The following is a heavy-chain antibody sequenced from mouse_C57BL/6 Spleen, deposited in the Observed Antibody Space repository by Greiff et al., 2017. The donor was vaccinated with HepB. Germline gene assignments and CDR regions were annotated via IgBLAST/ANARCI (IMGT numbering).Heavy chain of an antibody. CDR2: INPYNGGT. Sequence: VQLKESGPVLVKPGASVKMSCKASGYTFTDYYMNWVKQSHGKSLEWIGVINPYNGGTSYNQKFKGKATLTVDKSSSTAYMELNSLTSEDTAVYDCSRGGYYYGSSYVHWYFDVWGTGTTVTVSS. D-gene: IGHD1-1*01. V-gene: IGHV1-19*01. CDR1: GYTFTDYY. CDR3: SRGGYYYGSSYVHWYFDV. J-gene: IGHJ1*03.